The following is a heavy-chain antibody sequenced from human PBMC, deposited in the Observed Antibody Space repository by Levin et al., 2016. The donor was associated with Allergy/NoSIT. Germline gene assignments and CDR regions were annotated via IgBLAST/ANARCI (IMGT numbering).Heavy chain of an antibody. Sequence: SETLSLTCTVSGGSISSGGYYWSWIRQHPGKGLEWIGYIYYSGSTYYNPSLKSRVTISVDTSKNQFSLKLSSVTAADTAVYYCARGAAMVTGLFDYWGQGTLVTVSS. V-gene: IGHV4-31*03. D-gene: IGHD5-18*01. CDR3: ARGAAMVTGLFDY. CDR2: IYYSGST. J-gene: IGHJ4*02. CDR1: GGSISSGGYY.